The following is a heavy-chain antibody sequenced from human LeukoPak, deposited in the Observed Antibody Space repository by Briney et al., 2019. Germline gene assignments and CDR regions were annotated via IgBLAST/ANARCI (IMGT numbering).Heavy chain of an antibody. CDR1: GFTFSSYA. CDR3: ARGVAPYYYYYMDV. D-gene: IGHD2-15*01. CDR2: IYSGGST. Sequence: GSLRLSCAASGFTFSSYAVSWVRQAPGKGLEWVSVIYSGGSTYYADSVKGRFTISRDNSKNTLYLQMNSLRAEDTAVYYCARGVAPYYYYYMDVWGKGTTVTVSS. V-gene: IGHV3-53*01. J-gene: IGHJ6*03.